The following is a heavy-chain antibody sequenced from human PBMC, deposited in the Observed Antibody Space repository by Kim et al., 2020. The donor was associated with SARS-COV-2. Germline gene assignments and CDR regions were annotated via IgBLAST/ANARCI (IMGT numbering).Heavy chain of an antibody. CDR3: ARDNNWNGDTRFDY. J-gene: IGHJ4*02. Sequence: SETLSLTCTVSGGSISSSSYYWGWIRQPPGKGLEWIGSIYYSGSTYYNPSLKSRVTISVDTSKNQFSLKLSSVTAADTAVYYCARDNNWNGDTRFDYWGQGTLVTVSS. CDR1: GGSISSSSYY. V-gene: IGHV4-39*01. D-gene: IGHD1-20*01. CDR2: IYYSGST.